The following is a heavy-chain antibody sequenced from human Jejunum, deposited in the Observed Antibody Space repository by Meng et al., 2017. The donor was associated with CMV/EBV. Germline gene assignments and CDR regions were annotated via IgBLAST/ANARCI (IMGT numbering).Heavy chain of an antibody. CDR3: AADISSAWFYY. CDR1: GDSISSGRHF. D-gene: IGHD5-12*01. J-gene: IGHJ4*02. Sequence: PLQEAGPGLVKPSATLSFPCTVSGDSISSGRHFWGWIRQAPGKGLEWIATIHYTETTHYNPSLKSRITISVDTSKNQISLKVNSVTAADTAIYYCAADISSAWFYYWGQGTLVTVSS. CDR2: IHYTETT. V-gene: IGHV4-39*07.